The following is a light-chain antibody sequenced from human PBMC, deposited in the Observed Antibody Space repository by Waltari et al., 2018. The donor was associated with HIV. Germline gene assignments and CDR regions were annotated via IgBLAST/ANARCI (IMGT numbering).Light chain of an antibody. V-gene: IGKV4-1*01. Sequence: DIVMTQSPDSLVVSLGERATINCKSSQSVLYSSNNKNYLALYQQKPGQPPKLLIYWASTRESGVPDRFSGSGSGTDFTLTISSLQAEDVAVYYCQQYYSTPYTFGQGTKLEIK. CDR3: QQYYSTPYT. CDR2: WAS. J-gene: IGKJ2*01. CDR1: QSVLYSSNNKNY.